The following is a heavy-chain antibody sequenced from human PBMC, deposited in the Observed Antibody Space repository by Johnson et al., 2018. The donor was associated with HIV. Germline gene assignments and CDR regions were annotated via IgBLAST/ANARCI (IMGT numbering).Heavy chain of an antibody. D-gene: IGHD1-26*01. Sequence: VQLVESGGGLVQPCRSLRLSCAASGFTFDDYAMHWVRQAPAKGLGWASGTSWNSGSTGHADSVKGRFIIPRDNAKNSLHLQMNSPRAKDTALYCCARSLGVVGAIGKGAFDIWDKETMITVSS. CDR3: ARSLGVVGAIGKGAFDI. CDR2: TSWNSGST. J-gene: IGHJ3*02. CDR1: GFTFDDYA. V-gene: IGHV3-9*01.